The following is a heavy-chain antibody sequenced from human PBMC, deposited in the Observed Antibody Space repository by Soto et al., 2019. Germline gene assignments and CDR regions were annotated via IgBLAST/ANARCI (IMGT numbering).Heavy chain of an antibody. CDR1: GFTFSNHA. J-gene: IGHJ5*02. CDR3: GRDPEGHYCGGTSCLYFVDR. CDR2: ISDSGST. D-gene: IGHD2-2*01. Sequence: EVQLLESGGALVQPGGSLRLSCAASGFTFSNHAMNWVRQAPGEGLEWGSIISDSGSTYYADSVKGRFTISRDNSKNTLYQVRNSLRGEDTAVYYCGRDPEGHYCGGTSCLYFVDRWGQGTRVIVSS. V-gene: IGHV3-23*01.